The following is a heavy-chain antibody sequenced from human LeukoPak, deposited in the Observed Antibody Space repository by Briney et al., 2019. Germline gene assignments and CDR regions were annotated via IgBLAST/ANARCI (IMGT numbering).Heavy chain of an antibody. J-gene: IGHJ4*02. CDR2: ISSSSSYI. CDR3: ARDEMTTIDY. D-gene: IGHD5-24*01. V-gene: IGHV3-21*01. CDR1: GFTFSSYS. Sequence: GGSLRLSCAASGFTFSSYSMNWVRQAPGKGLEWVSSISSSSSYIYLADSVKGRFTISRDNAKNSLYLQMNSLRAEDTAVYYCARDEMTTIDYWGQGTLVTVSS.